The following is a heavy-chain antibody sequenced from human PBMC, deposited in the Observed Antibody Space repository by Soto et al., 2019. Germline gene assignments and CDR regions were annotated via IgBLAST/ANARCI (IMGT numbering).Heavy chain of an antibody. CDR2: INAGNGNT. CDR3: ARGSGPTIEWH. CDR1: GYTFTSYA. D-gene: IGHD5-12*01. V-gene: IGHV1-3*01. J-gene: IGHJ4*02. Sequence: ASVKVSCKASGYTFTSYAIHWVRQAPGQRLEWMGWINAGNGNTKYSQKFQGRVTITRDTSASTAYMELSSLRSEDTAVYYCARGSGPTIEWHWGQGTLVTVSS.